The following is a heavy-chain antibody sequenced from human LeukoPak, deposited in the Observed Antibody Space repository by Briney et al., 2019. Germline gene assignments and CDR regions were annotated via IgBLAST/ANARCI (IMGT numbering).Heavy chain of an antibody. Sequence: PETLSLTCTVSGGSISSYYWSWIRQPPGKGLEWIGYIYYSGSTNYNPSLKSRVTISVDKSKNQFSLKLSSVTAADTAVYYCATDPRYSSGWYLDYWGQGTLVTVSS. CDR1: GGSISSYY. J-gene: IGHJ4*02. CDR3: ATDPRYSSGWYLDY. D-gene: IGHD6-19*01. CDR2: IYYSGST. V-gene: IGHV4-59*12.